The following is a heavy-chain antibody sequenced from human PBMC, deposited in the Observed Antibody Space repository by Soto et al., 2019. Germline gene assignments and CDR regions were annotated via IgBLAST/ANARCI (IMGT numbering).Heavy chain of an antibody. CDR3: ARESTGAAAGAFYI. Sequence: QVQLVESGGGVVQPGRSLRLSCAAPGFTFSSYAMHWVRQAPGKGLEWVAVISYDGSNKYYADPVKGRFTISRDNSKNTLYLQMNSLRAEDTAVYYCARESTGAAAGAFYILGQGTMVPGSS. CDR2: ISYDGSNK. CDR1: GFTFSSYA. J-gene: IGHJ3*02. V-gene: IGHV3-30-3*01. D-gene: IGHD6-13*01.